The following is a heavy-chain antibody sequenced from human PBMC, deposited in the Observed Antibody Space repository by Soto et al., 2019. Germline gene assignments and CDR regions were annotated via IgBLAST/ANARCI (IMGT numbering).Heavy chain of an antibody. J-gene: IGHJ5*02. CDR2: IIPIFGTA. CDR3: ARATSYGSGSYYKRSWFDP. D-gene: IGHD3-10*01. Sequence: SVKVSCKASGGTFSSYAISWVRQAPGQGLEWMGGIIPIFGTANYAQKFQGRVTITADKSTSTAYMELSSLRSEDTAVYYCARATSYGSGSYYKRSWFDPWGQGTLVTVSS. V-gene: IGHV1-69*06. CDR1: GGTFSSYA.